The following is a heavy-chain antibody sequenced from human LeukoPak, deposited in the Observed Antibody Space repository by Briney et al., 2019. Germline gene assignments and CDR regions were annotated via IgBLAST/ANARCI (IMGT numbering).Heavy chain of an antibody. CDR1: GGSISSYY. D-gene: IGHD5-18*01. V-gene: IGHV4-4*07. CDR3: ARSSDTATSFGDYYYYYGMDV. CDR2: IYTSGST. J-gene: IGHJ6*02. Sequence: SETLSLTCTVSGGSISSYYWSWIRQPAGQGLEWIGRIYTSGSTNYNPSLKSRVTMSVDTSKNQFSLKLSSVTAADTAVYYCARSSDTATSFGDYYYYYGMDVWGQGTTVTVSS.